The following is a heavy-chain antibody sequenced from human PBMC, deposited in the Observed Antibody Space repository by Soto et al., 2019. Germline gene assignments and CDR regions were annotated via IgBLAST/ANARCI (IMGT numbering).Heavy chain of an antibody. CDR2: IYPGDSDT. V-gene: IGHV5-51*01. CDR1: GYTFTSYW. Sequence: GESLKISCKGSGYTFTSYWISGVRQVPGRGLEWMGIIYPGDSDTSYSPSFQGQVTISADKSISTAYLQWSSLKASDTAMYYCASLYNWNTDKKEEAFDYWGQGTLVNVSS. D-gene: IGHD1-20*01. CDR3: ASLYNWNTDKKEEAFDY. J-gene: IGHJ4*02.